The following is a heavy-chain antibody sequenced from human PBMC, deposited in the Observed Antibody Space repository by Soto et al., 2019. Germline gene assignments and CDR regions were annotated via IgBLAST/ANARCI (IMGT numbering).Heavy chain of an antibody. D-gene: IGHD6-13*01. CDR3: ARAYSSSSGKNAFDF. V-gene: IGHV3-48*01. CDR2: ISPSSSTI. Sequence: VQLEESGGGLVQPGGSLRLSCAASGFTFSNYGMNWVRQAPGKGLEWVSYISPSSSTIYYADSVKGRFTISRENAMNSLYLQMNSLRAEDTAIYYCARAYSSSSGKNAFDFWGQGTMVTVSS. J-gene: IGHJ3*01. CDR1: GFTFSNYG.